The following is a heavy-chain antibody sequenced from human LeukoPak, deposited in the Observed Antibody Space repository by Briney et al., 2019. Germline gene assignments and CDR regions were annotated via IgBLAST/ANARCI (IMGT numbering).Heavy chain of an antibody. V-gene: IGHV3-53*01. J-gene: IGHJ6*03. Sequence: GGSLRLSCAASGFTVSSNYMSWVRQAPGKGLEWVSVIYSDRSTYYADSVKGRLTISRDNAKTSLYLQMNSLRAEDTALYYCARDRGGIGYYMDVWGKGTTVTVSS. CDR3: ARDRGGIGYYMDV. CDR2: IYSDRST. D-gene: IGHD3-16*02. CDR1: GFTVSSNY.